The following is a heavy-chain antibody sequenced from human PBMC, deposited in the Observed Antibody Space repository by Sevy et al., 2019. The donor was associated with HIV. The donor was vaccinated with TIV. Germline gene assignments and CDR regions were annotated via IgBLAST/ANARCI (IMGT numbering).Heavy chain of an antibody. V-gene: IGHV3-7*01. CDR3: ARDLFGSGHDILTGKQGLDV. Sequence: GGSLRLSCGASGFTFSTYWMTWVRQGPGRGLEWVANISPDESEKYTVNSVKGRFTVSRDNAKNSLYLQMHSLRAEDTAVYYCARDLFGSGHDILTGKQGLDVWGQGTTVTVSS. CDR2: ISPDESEK. J-gene: IGHJ6*02. D-gene: IGHD3-9*01. CDR1: GFTFSTYW.